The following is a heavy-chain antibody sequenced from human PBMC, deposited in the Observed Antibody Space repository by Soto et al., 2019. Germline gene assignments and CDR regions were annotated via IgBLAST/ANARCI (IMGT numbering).Heavy chain of an antibody. J-gene: IGHJ4*02. CDR3: ARSPTFYNYVWGNSTY. Sequence: SETLSLTCAIYGASFSPYHWSWIRQSPGKGLEWIGEVNLSGNTYYNPSFKTQVTMSVDASKNQFSLKMGSLTAADTAIYYCARSPTFYNYVWGNSTYWGQGALVTVSS. CDR1: GASFSPYH. D-gene: IGHD3-16*01. CDR2: VNLSGNT. V-gene: IGHV4-34*01.